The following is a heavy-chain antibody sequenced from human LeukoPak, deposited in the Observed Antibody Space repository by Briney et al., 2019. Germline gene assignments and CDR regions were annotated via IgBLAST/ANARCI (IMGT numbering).Heavy chain of an antibody. J-gene: IGHJ4*02. Sequence: GGSLRLSCAASGFTFSSYSMNWVRQAPGKGLEWVSSISSSSSCIYYADSVKGRFTISRDNAKNSLYLQMNSLRAEDTAVYYCASRREIYYDSSGYYFDYWGQGTLVTVSS. CDR1: GFTFSSYS. CDR2: ISSSSSCI. D-gene: IGHD3-22*01. CDR3: ASRREIYYDSSGYYFDY. V-gene: IGHV3-21*01.